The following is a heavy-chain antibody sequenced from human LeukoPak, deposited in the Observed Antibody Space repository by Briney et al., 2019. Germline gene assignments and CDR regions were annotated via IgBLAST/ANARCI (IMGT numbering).Heavy chain of an antibody. D-gene: IGHD5-24*01. V-gene: IGHV3-30*02. Sequence: GGSLRLSCAASRFTFSSYGMHWVRQAPGKGLEWVAFIRYDGSNKYYADSVKGRFTISRDNSKNTLYLQMNSLRAEDTAVYYCAKDPARDYYYYYMDVWGKGTTVTVSS. CDR1: RFTFSSYG. J-gene: IGHJ6*03. CDR3: AKDPARDYYYYYMDV. CDR2: IRYDGSNK.